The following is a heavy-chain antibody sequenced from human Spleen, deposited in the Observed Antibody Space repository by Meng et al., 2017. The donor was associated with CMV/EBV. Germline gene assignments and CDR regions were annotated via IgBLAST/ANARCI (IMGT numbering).Heavy chain of an antibody. J-gene: IGHJ5*02. CDR3: ARELVDNWFDP. D-gene: IGHD2-15*01. CDR1: GGSISSYY. V-gene: IGHV4-59*01. Sequence: SETLSLTCTVSGGSISSYYWSWIRQPPGKGLEWIGYIYYSGSTNYNPSLRSRVTISVDTSKNQFSLKLSSVTAADTAVYYCARELVDNWFDPWGQGTLVTVSS. CDR2: IYYSGST.